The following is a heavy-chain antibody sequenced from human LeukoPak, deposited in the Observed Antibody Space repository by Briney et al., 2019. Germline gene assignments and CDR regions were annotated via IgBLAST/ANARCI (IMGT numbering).Heavy chain of an antibody. CDR3: ASFHISGKSYNGLHY. Sequence: PGESLKISCKTSGYNFTTFWIGWGRQRPGKGLEVMGIIYPADSDTRYSPSFQGQVTISADKSIYTAYLHWNSLKASDTAMYYCASFHISGKSYNGLHYWGQGTLVTVSS. V-gene: IGHV5-51*01. CDR1: GYNFTTFW. CDR2: IYPADSDT. J-gene: IGHJ4*02. D-gene: IGHD3-10*01.